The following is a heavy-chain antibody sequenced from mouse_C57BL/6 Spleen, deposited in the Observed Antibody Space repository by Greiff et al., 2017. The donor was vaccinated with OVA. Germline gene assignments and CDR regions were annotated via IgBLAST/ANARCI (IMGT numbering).Heavy chain of an antibody. CDR3: ARSYYSGSSPFAY. Sequence: QVQLQQSGAELVRPGTSVKVSCKASGYAFTNYLIEWVKQRPGQGLEWIGVINPGSGGTNYNEKFKGKATLTADKSSSTAYMQLSSLTSEDSSVYFCARSYYSGSSPFAYWGQGTLLTVSA. CDR2: INPGSGGT. J-gene: IGHJ3*01. D-gene: IGHD1-1*01. CDR1: GYAFTNYL. V-gene: IGHV1-54*01.